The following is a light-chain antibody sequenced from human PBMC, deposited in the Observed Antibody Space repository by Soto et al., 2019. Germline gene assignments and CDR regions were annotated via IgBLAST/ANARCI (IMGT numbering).Light chain of an antibody. CDR2: KFS. V-gene: IGKV2-30*02. CDR3: RQGTLWPWT. J-gene: IGKJ1*01. CDR1: QSLIHSDGNTY. Sequence: DVVMTQSPLSLPVTLGQPASISCRSSQSLIHSDGNTYLSWFQQRPVQSPRRLIYKFSDRDSGVPDRLSGSGLGTNFTLKISRVESVDVVVYYCRQGTLWPWTFGQGTEVEMK.